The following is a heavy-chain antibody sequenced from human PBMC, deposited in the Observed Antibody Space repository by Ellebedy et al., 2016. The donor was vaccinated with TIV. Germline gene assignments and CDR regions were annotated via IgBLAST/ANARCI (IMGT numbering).Heavy chain of an antibody. J-gene: IGHJ4*02. CDR2: INDGGST. CDR1: GGSFSGYY. Sequence: SETLSLXXAVYGGSFSGYYWSWIRQSPGKGLEWIGEINDGGSTNCNPSLKSRVTTSVDTSKNQFSLKLSSVSAADTAVYYCARGRGDGYNTLLFDYWGQGTLVTVSS. D-gene: IGHD5-24*01. CDR3: ARGRGDGYNTLLFDY. V-gene: IGHV4-34*01.